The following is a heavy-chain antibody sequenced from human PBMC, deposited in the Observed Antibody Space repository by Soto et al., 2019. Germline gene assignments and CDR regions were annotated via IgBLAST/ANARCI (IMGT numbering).Heavy chain of an antibody. CDR1: GLSLSNIW. CDR2: IKQGGTET. CDR3: ASLDTARVETAGY. D-gene: IGHD5-18*01. Sequence: GGSLRLSCVGSGLSLSNIWTSWVRQAPGKGLEWVANIKQGGTETYYVDSVKGRFTISKDHAKNSLYLQMNSLRVEDTALYYCASLDTARVETAGYWGQGNRVTVSS. V-gene: IGHV3-7*01. J-gene: IGHJ4*02.